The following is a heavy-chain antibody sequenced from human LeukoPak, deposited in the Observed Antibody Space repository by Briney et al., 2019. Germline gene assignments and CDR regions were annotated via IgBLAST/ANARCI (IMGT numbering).Heavy chain of an antibody. V-gene: IGHV4-59*08. J-gene: IGHJ5*01. Sequence: SETLSLTCTVSGGSVSSYSWAWIRQPPGKGLEWIGANTNYNPSLKSRVTISVDTSKNQFSLKLNSVTAADTAVYYCARHYSSGWSDCWGQGTLVTVSS. D-gene: IGHD6-19*01. CDR3: ARHYSSGWSDC. CDR2: ANT. CDR1: GGSVSSYS.